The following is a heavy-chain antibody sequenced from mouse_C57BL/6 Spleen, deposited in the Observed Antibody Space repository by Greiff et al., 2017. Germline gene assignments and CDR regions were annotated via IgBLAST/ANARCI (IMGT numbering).Heavy chain of an antibody. J-gene: IGHJ1*03. V-gene: IGHV1-26*01. CDR3: ARPPLTTVVEDWYFDV. D-gene: IGHD1-1*01. CDR1: GYTFTDYY. CDR2: INPNNGGT. Sequence: VQLQQSGPELVKPGASVKISCKASGYTFTDYYMNWVKQSHGKSLEWIGDINPNNGGTSYNQKFKGKATLTVDKSSSTAYMELRSLTSEDSAVYYCARPPLTTVVEDWYFDVWGTGTTVTVSS.